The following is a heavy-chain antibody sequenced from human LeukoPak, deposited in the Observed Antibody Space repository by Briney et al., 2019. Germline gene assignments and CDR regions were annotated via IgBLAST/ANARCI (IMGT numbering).Heavy chain of an antibody. CDR3: ANEPYCSSTSCYAY. D-gene: IGHD2-2*01. V-gene: IGHV3-30*18. CDR1: GFTFSRSG. CDR2: ISYDGSNK. Sequence: PGGSLRLSCAAPGFTFSRSGMHWVRQAPGKGLERVAAISYDGSNKYYAESVKGRFTISRDNSKNTLYLQMNSLRAEDTAVYYCANEPYCSSTSCYAYWGQGTLVTVSS. J-gene: IGHJ4*02.